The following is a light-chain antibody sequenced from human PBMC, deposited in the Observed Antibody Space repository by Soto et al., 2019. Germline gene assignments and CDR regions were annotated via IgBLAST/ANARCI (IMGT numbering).Light chain of an antibody. V-gene: IGLV2-8*01. Sequence: SALTQPPSASGSPGQSVTISRTGTSSDVGGCKFVSWYQQYPGKAPKLIIYEVSKRPSGVPDRFSGFKSGNTASLTVSGLRTEDEADYYCSSCAGSNNPYVFGTGTKLTVL. J-gene: IGLJ1*01. CDR3: SSCAGSNNPYV. CDR1: SSDVGGCKF. CDR2: EVS.